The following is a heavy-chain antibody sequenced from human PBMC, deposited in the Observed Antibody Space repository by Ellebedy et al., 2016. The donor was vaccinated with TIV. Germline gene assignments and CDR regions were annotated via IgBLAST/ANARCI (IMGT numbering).Heavy chain of an antibody. CDR1: GYSFTSYW. Sequence: GESLKISXKGSGYSFTSYWIGWVRQMPGKGLEWMGIIYPGDSDTRYSPSFQGQVTISADKSISTAYLQWSSLKASDTAMYYCARRAVSEDWDGYYFDYWGQGTLVTVSS. D-gene: IGHD3-9*01. J-gene: IGHJ4*02. CDR3: ARRAVSEDWDGYYFDY. V-gene: IGHV5-51*01. CDR2: IYPGDSDT.